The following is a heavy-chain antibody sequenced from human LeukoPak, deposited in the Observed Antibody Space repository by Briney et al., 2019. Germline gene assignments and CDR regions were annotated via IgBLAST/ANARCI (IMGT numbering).Heavy chain of an antibody. CDR3: AREFRKVDSSGYYWPPDAFDI. D-gene: IGHD3-22*01. J-gene: IGHJ3*02. CDR1: GGSISSGGYS. Sequence: SQTLSLTCAVSGGSISSGGYSWSWIRQPPGKGLEWIGYIYHSGSTYYNPSLKSRVTISVDTSKNQFSLKLSSVTAADTAVYYCAREFRKVDSSGYYWPPDAFDIWGQGTMVTVSS. V-gene: IGHV4-30-2*01. CDR2: IYHSGST.